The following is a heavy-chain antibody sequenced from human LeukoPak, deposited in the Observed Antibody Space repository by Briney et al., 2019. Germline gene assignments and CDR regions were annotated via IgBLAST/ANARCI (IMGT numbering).Heavy chain of an antibody. CDR3: ARDGYCSSTSCLDY. Sequence: GRSLRLSCAASGFTFSSYAIHWVRQAPGKGLEWVAVVSYDGSIKYYADSVKGRFTISRDNSKNTLYLQMNSLRGEDTAVYYCARDGYCSSTSCLDYWGQGTLVTVSS. CDR1: GFTFSSYA. J-gene: IGHJ4*02. D-gene: IGHD2-2*03. CDR2: VSYDGSIK. V-gene: IGHV3-30-3*01.